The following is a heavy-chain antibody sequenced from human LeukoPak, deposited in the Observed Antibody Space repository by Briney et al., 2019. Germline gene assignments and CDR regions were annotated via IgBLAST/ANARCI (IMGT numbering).Heavy chain of an antibody. CDR2: IRSKANSYAT. D-gene: IGHD2-2*01. CDR3: VACSSTSCSHALGY. J-gene: IGHJ4*02. V-gene: IGHV3-73*01. CDR1: GFTFSGSA. Sequence: GGSLRLSCAASGFTFSGSALHWVRQASGKGLEWVGRIRSKANSYATAYAASVKGRFTISRDDSKNTAYLQMNSLKTEDTAVYYCVACSSTSCSHALGYWGQGTLVTVSS.